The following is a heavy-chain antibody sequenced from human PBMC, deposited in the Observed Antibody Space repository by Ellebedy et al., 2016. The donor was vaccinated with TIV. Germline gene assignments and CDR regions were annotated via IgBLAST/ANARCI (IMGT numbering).Heavy chain of an antibody. Sequence: GESLKISCAGPGFTFSSYAMYWVRQAPGKGLEWVALISYDGSGKYYADSVKGRFTISRDNSRDTLYLDMTGLRPEDTAIYSCARAFQALGSGWYGWGADWGQGTLVTVSS. CDR3: ARAFQALGSGWYGWGAD. CDR1: GFTFSSYA. V-gene: IGHV3-30-3*01. J-gene: IGHJ4*02. CDR2: ISYDGSGK. D-gene: IGHD6-19*01.